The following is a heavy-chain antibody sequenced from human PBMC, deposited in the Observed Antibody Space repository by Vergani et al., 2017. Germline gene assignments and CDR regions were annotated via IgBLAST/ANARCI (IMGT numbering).Heavy chain of an antibody. CDR2: INHSGST. D-gene: IGHD2-2*02. CDR3: ARAILGYCSSTSCYTPYYYYYYYMDV. CDR1: GGSFSGYY. V-gene: IGHV4-34*01. J-gene: IGHJ6*03. Sequence: QVQLQQWGAGLLKPSETLSLTCAVYGGSFSGYYWSWIRQPPGKGLEWIGEINHSGSTNYNPSLKSRVTISVDPSKNQFSLKLSSVTAADTAVYYCARAILGYCSSTSCYTPYYYYYYYMDVWGKGTTVTVSS.